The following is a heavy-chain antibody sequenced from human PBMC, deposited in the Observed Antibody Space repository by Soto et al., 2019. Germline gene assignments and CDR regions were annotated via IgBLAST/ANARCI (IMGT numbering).Heavy chain of an antibody. J-gene: IGHJ3*02. CDR1: CYTFTIYF. Sequence: ASVNVSFKASCYTFTIYFIILLRQSPLQGLEWMGWISAYNGNTNYAQKLQGRVTMTTDTYTSTAYMDLRSLRSDDTAVYYCARDREYGGNYGGADFDIWGQGTLVTVSS. CDR3: ARDREYGGNYGGADFDI. V-gene: IGHV1-18*04. CDR2: ISAYNGNT. D-gene: IGHD4-4*01.